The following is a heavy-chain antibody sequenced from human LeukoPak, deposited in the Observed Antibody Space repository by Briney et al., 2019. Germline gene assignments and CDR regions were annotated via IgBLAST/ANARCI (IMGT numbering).Heavy chain of an antibody. CDR3: TRGSYYYY. Sequence: GGSLRLSCAASGFTFSSYAMSWVRQAPGKGLKWVSAISGRADRTYYADSVKGRFTISRDNSKNTLYLQMNSLRAEDTAVYYCTRGSYYYYWGQGTLVTVSS. CDR1: GFTFSSYA. V-gene: IGHV3-23*01. CDR2: ISGRADRT. D-gene: IGHD3-16*01. J-gene: IGHJ4*02.